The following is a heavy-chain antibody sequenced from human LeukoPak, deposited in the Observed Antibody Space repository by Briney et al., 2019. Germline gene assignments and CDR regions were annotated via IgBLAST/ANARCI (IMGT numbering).Heavy chain of an antibody. D-gene: IGHD2-2*01. CDR2: IIPIFGTA. CDR1: GGTFSIYA. V-gene: IGHV1-69*05. Sequence: ASVKVSCKASGGTFSIYAISWVRQAPGQGLEWMGGIIPIFGTANYAQKFRGRVTITTDESTSTDYMELSSLRSEYTAVYYCRVVPADIQPYYFDYWGQGTLVTVSS. CDR3: RVVPADIQPYYFDY. J-gene: IGHJ4*02.